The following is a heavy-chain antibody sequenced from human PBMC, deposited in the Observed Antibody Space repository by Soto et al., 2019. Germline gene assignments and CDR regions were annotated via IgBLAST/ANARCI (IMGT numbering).Heavy chain of an antibody. CDR1: GYTFTSYY. CDR2: INPSGGST. Sequence: ASVKVSCKASGYTFTSYYMHWVRQAPGQGLEWMGIINPSGGSTSYAQKFQGRVTMTRDTSTSTVYMELSSLRSEDTAVYYCARSVILRYYYDSSGPDYWGQGTLVTVSS. J-gene: IGHJ4*02. CDR3: ARSVILRYYYDSSGPDY. V-gene: IGHV1-46*01. D-gene: IGHD3-22*01.